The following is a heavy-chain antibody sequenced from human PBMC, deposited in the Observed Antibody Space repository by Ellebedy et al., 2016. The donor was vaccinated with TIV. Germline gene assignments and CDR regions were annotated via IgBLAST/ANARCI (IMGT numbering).Heavy chain of an antibody. J-gene: IGHJ1*01. D-gene: IGHD3-22*01. Sequence: GGSLRLSXAASGFTFSTYAMNWVRQAPGKGLEWVSAISGSGASTFYADSVRGRFTISRDNSKNTLYLQMNSLRADDTAVYYCANGDSSLPAGYFQHWGQGTLVTVSS. CDR1: GFTFSTYA. CDR3: ANGDSSLPAGYFQH. V-gene: IGHV3-23*01. CDR2: ISGSGAST.